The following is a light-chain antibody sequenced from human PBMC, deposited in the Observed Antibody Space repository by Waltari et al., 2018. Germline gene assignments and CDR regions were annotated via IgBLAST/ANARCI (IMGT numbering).Light chain of an antibody. CDR2: STN. V-gene: IGLV8-61*02. CDR1: SGSVSTSYY. Sequence: QTVVTQEPSFAVSPGGTVTLTCGLSSGSVSTSYYPSWYQQTPGQAPRTPIYSTNSRPSGVPYCFSGSILGNKAALTITGAQADDESDYYCVLYMGSGIWVFGGGTKLTVL. CDR3: VLYMGSGIWV. J-gene: IGLJ3*02.